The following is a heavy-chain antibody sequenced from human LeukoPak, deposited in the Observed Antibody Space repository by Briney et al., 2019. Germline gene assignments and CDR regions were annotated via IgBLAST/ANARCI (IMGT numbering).Heavy chain of an antibody. CDR3: ARVRRAGINYYYMDV. CDR1: GGSFGGYS. V-gene: IGHV4-34*01. J-gene: IGHJ6*03. Sequence: SETLSLTCAVYGGSFGGYSWNWIRQSPEKGLEWIGKVDHNGVTSYNPSLKSRVTMSVDASKNQFSLKLSSVTAADTAVYYCARVRRAGINYYYMDVWGKGTTVTISS. CDR2: VDHNGVT. D-gene: IGHD3-10*01.